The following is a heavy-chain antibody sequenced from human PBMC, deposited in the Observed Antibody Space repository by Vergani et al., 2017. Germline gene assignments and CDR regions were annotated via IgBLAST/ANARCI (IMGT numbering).Heavy chain of an antibody. CDR2: IIPILGIA. Sequence: QVQLVQSGAEVKKPGSSVKVSCKASGGTFSSYAISWVRQAPGQGLEWMGRIIPILGIANYAQKFQGRVTITADKSTSTAYMELSSLRSEDTAVYYCAGALVGYCGGDCYSGAFDIWGQGTMVTVSS. J-gene: IGHJ3*02. CDR1: GGTFSSYA. V-gene: IGHV1-69*04. D-gene: IGHD2-21*02. CDR3: AGALVGYCGGDCYSGAFDI.